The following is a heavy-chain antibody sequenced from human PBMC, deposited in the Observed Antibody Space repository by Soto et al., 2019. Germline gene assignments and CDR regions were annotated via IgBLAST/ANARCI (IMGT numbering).Heavy chain of an antibody. Sequence: SETLSLTCTVSGGSISSYYWSWIRQSPGKGLEWIGYIYYSGSTKYNPSLKSRVTISVDTSKNQFSLKLSSVTAADTAVYYCARGRGDTALAWYYWGQGTLVTVSS. J-gene: IGHJ4*02. D-gene: IGHD5-18*01. CDR3: ARGRGDTALAWYY. CDR1: GGSISSYY. CDR2: IYYSGST. V-gene: IGHV4-59*01.